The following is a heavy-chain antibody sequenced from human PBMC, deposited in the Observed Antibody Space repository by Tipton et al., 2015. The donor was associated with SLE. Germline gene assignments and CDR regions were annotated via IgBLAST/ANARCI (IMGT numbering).Heavy chain of an antibody. V-gene: IGHV4-59*01. J-gene: IGHJ4*02. CDR3: ARSSSVRTLLWPTFAY. CDR2: MYYSGST. CDR1: GGSISSFY. D-gene: IGHD2/OR15-2a*01. Sequence: GLVKPSETLCLSCTVSGGSISSFYWSWIRQPPGKGLEWIGYMYYSGSTNYNPSLKSRVTIFVDTSKNQISLKLSSVTAADTAVYYCARSSSVRTLLWPTFAYWGQGTLVTVSS.